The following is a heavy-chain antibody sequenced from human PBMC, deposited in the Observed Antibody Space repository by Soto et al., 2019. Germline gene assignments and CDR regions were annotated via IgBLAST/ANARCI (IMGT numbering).Heavy chain of an antibody. V-gene: IGHV1-69*01. D-gene: IGHD7-27*01. CDR3: ATSPLGTAAAVS. CDR2: IIPMFETT. J-gene: IGHJ5*02. Sequence: QVQLVQSGAEVKTPGSSVKVSCRASGGTFSSYAITWVRQAPGQGLEWMGGIIPMFETTNYAPTFQGRVTITADESTSTAYMDLRSMTSKDTAGFYCATSPLGTAAAVSWGQGSLVTVSS. CDR1: GGTFSSYA.